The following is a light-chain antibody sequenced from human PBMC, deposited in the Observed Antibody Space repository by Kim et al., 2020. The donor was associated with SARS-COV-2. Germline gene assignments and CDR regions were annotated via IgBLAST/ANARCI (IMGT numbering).Light chain of an antibody. CDR1: HSLNINN. V-gene: IGKV3-20*01. Sequence: ETVLTQSPGTLSLSPGERVTLSCRASHSLNINNLAWYHQKPGQAPRLLIYGASSRAAGISDRFSGSGSGTDFTLTISRLEPEDFAVYYCQQYAYSPITFGQGTRLEIK. CDR2: GAS. J-gene: IGKJ5*01. CDR3: QQYAYSPIT.